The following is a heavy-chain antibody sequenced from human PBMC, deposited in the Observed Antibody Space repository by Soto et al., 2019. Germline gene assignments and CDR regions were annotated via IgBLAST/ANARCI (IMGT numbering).Heavy chain of an antibody. CDR3: ARDESSSGHSSYGMDV. Sequence: EASVKVSCKASGYTFTSYYMHWVRQAPGQGLEWMGIINPSGGSTSYAQKFQGRVTMTRDTSTSTVYMELSSLRSEDTAVYYCARDESSSGHSSYGMDVWGQGTTVTVSS. J-gene: IGHJ6*02. CDR1: GYTFTSYY. V-gene: IGHV1-46*01. CDR2: INPSGGST. D-gene: IGHD3-22*01.